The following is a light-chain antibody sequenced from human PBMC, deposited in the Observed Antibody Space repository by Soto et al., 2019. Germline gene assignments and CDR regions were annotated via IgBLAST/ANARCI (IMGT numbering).Light chain of an antibody. Sequence: DLQMTQSPSTLSSSIGDRGTLTCRASQRLTCRLAWYQQKPGRPPKLLIYDVSIMESGVKSRFSGSESMTNLTITISSMRPADFANFYCQNYRVYPYPFGQGTRL. V-gene: IGKV1-5*01. CDR1: QRLTCR. CDR2: DVS. CDR3: QNYRVYPYP. J-gene: IGKJ2*01.